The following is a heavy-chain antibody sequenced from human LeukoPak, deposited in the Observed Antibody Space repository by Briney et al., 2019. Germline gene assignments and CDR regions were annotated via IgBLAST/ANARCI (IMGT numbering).Heavy chain of an antibody. D-gene: IGHD1-1*01. CDR1: GFTFSKYD. CDR3: AKDPLYGSPGG. V-gene: IGHV3-30*02. J-gene: IGHJ4*02. Sequence: GGSLRLSCAASGFTFSKYDMHWVRQAPGKGLEWVAFIQYDGSNKYYADSVKGRFTISRDNSKNTLYLQMNSLRAEDTAVYYCAKDPLYGSPGGWGQGTLVTVSS. CDR2: IQYDGSNK.